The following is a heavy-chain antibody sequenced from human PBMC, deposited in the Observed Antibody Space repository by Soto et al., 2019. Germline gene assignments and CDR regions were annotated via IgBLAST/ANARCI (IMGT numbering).Heavy chain of an antibody. CDR2: IYYSGST. D-gene: IGHD1-7*01. Sequence: SGTLSLTCTVSGGSISSGDYYWSWIRQPPGKGLEWIGYIYYSGSTYYNPSLKSRVTISVDTSKNQFSLKLSSVTAADTAVYYCARDLTGTLPWFDPWGQGTLVTVSS. CDR1: GGSISSGDYY. J-gene: IGHJ5*02. V-gene: IGHV4-30-4*01. CDR3: ARDLTGTLPWFDP.